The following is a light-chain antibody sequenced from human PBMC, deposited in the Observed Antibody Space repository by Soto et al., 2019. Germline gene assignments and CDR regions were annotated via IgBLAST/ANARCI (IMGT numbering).Light chain of an antibody. J-gene: IGKJ5*01. CDR3: QQYGSSPSPIT. CDR1: QSVSSY. Sequence: EIVLTQSPATLSLSPGEIATLSFRVSQSVSSYLLWYQQKPGQTPRLLIYDASNRATGIPARFSGSGSETDFTLTISSLEPEDFAVYYCQQYGSSPSPITFGQGTRLEIK. V-gene: IGKV3-11*01. CDR2: DAS.